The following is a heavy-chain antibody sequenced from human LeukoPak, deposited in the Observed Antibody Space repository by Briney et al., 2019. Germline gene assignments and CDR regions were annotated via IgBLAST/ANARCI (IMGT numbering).Heavy chain of an antibody. CDR1: GFTFSSYV. CDR2: ISDSGGST. Sequence: GGSLRLSCAVSGFTFSSYVMSWVRQAPGKGLEWVSGISDSGGSTYYADSVKGRFTISRDNSKNTLYLQMNSLRAEDTAVYYCARHVVNVLRFLEWTIPTPHFDYWGQGTLVTVSS. CDR3: ARHVVNVLRFLEWTIPTPHFDY. V-gene: IGHV3-23*01. D-gene: IGHD3-3*01. J-gene: IGHJ4*02.